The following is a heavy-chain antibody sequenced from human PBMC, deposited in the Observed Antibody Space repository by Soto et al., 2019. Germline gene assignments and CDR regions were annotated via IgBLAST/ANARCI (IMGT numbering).Heavy chain of an antibody. D-gene: IGHD6-19*01. CDR3: GRHAGITVPGEVDH. CDR2: IYPGDSDT. CDR1: GYSFTSYW. Sequence: PGESLKISCKGSGYSFTSYWIAWVRQMPGKGLEWMGIIYPGDSDTRYRPSFQGQVTISVDKSISTAYLQWSSVKASDTAMYYCGRHAGITVPGEVDHWGQGTLVTVSS. V-gene: IGHV5-51*01. J-gene: IGHJ4*02.